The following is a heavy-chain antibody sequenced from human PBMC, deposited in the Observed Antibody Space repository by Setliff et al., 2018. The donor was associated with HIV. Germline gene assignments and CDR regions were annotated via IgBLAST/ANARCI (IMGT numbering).Heavy chain of an antibody. CDR2: IYYTGST. CDR3: AREIGDGSGTLNAFDI. V-gene: IGHV4-30-4*02. D-gene: IGHD3-10*01. CDR1: GDSISSGDCY. J-gene: IGHJ3*02. Sequence: SETLSLTCTVSGDSISSGDCYWSWIRQPPGKGLEWIGYIYYTGSTYYNPSLKSRVTISLDTSRNQFSLKLSSVTAADTAVYYCAREIGDGSGTLNAFDIWGQGTMVTVSS.